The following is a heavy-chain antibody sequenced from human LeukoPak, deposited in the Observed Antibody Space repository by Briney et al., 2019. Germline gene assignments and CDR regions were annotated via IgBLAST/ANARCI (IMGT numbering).Heavy chain of an antibody. CDR1: GGSISSYS. V-gene: IGHV4-59*08. D-gene: IGHD3-16*01. CDR2: IYYSGRT. Sequence: SETLSLTCTVSGGSISSYSWSWIRQPPGKGLEWIGYIYYSGRTNYDPSLKSRVTISIDTSKNQFPLKLSSVTAADTAVYYCARLDSIHLITYWGQGTLVTVSS. J-gene: IGHJ4*02. CDR3: ARLDSIHLITY.